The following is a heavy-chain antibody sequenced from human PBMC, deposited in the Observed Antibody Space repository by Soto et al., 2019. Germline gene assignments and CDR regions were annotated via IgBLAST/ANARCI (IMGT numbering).Heavy chain of an antibody. CDR1: GGSISSYY. CDR2: IYYSGST. CDR3: ARHTSGEQWLFYFDY. Sequence: SETLSLTCTVSGGSISSYYWSWIRQPPGKGLEWIGYIYYSGSTNYNPSLKSRVTISVDTSKNQFSLKLSSVTAADTAVYYCARHTSGEQWLFYFDYWGQGTLVTVSS. J-gene: IGHJ4*02. D-gene: IGHD6-19*01. V-gene: IGHV4-59*08.